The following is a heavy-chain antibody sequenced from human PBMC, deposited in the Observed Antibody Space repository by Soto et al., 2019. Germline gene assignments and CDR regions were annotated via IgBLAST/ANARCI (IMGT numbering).Heavy chain of an antibody. J-gene: IGHJ6*02. Sequence: LSLTCSVSGGSISSYYWSWIRQSAGKGLEWIGRIQNSGNAYYNPSLEGRVTISEDTSKNQFSLKVSSVTAADTAVYYCARDGASSYGLDVWGQGTTVTVSS. V-gene: IGHV4-4*07. CDR1: GGSISSYY. D-gene: IGHD6-13*01. CDR3: ARDGASSYGLDV. CDR2: IQNSGNA.